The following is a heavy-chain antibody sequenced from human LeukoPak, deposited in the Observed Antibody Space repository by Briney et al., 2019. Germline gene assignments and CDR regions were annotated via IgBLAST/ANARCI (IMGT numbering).Heavy chain of an antibody. D-gene: IGHD5-24*01. CDR2: ISYNSETA. V-gene: IGHV3-48*04. J-gene: IGHJ3*02. Sequence: GGSLRLSCAASGFTLSVYAMNWVRQTPGKGLEWVSYISYNSETAHYADSVRGRFTISRDNAKNSLYLQMNSLRAEDTAVYYCTRSGDGAFDTWGQGTLVTVSS. CDR3: TRSGDGAFDT. CDR1: GFTLSVYA.